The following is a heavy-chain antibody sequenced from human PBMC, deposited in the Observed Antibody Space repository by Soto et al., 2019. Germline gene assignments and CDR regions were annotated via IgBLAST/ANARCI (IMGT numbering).Heavy chain of an antibody. D-gene: IGHD3-3*01. V-gene: IGHV4-30-4*01. CDR3: VRALGSRFMEWPRFDP. CDR1: GASISSGDYY. CDR2: ISYSGTI. J-gene: IGHJ5*02. Sequence: SETLSLTCIVSGASISSGDYYWSLVRQPPGEGLEWIGHISYSGTIDYSPSLKSRVTISLDTSKNQFSLNLNSVTAADTAVYYCVRALGSRFMEWPRFDPWGQGTLVTVSS.